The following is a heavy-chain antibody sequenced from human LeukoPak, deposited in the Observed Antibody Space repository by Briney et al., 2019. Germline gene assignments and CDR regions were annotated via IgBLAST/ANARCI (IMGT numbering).Heavy chain of an antibody. V-gene: IGHV3-23*01. CDR3: AQGYSISWYPN. CDR1: GFSVNSFG. D-gene: IGHD6-19*01. J-gene: IGHJ4*02. Sequence: AGGSLRLSCAASGFSVNSFGMSWVRQAPGKGLEWISAISVNGETTYYADSVKGRFIISRDNSNNALYLHLSSLRVEDTAVYYCAQGYSISWYPNWGQGSLVSVSS. CDR2: ISVNGETT.